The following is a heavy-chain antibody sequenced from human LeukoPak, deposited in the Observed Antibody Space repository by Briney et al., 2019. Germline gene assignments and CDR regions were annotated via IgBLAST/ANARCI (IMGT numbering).Heavy chain of an antibody. CDR2: ISGSGGST. V-gene: IGHV3-23*01. Sequence: GGSLRLSCVASEFTFSSYAMNWVPDAPGEGLEWVSAISGSGGSTYYADAVKGRFTISRDSSKNTLYLQMNSLRAEDTAVYYCAKDPRLTMTTVTIGFDYWGQGTLVTASS. CDR1: EFTFSSYA. CDR3: AKDPRLTMTTVTIGFDY. D-gene: IGHD4-17*01. J-gene: IGHJ4*02.